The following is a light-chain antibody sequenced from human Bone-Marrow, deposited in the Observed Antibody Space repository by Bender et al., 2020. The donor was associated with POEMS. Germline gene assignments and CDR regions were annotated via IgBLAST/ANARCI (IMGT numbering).Light chain of an antibody. CDR3: CSYAGGGTFV. CDR1: SSDVGGYDF. Sequence: QSALTQPPSASGSPGQSVTISCTGSSSDVGGYDFVSWYQLHPGKAPKLMIFEATKRPSGLSDRFSGSKSGNTASLTISGLQAEDEADYYCCSYAGGGTFVFGGGTKLTVL. CDR2: EAT. J-gene: IGLJ3*02. V-gene: IGLV2-23*02.